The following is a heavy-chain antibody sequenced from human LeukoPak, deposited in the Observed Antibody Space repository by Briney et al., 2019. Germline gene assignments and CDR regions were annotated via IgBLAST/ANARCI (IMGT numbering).Heavy chain of an antibody. V-gene: IGHV3-48*04. J-gene: IGHJ6*04. Sequence: GGSLRLSCAASEFTFSSYSMNWVRQAPGKGLEWVSYISSSSTIYYADSVKGRFTISRDNAKNSLYLQMNSLRAEDTAVYYCAELGITMIGGVWGKGTTVTISS. CDR1: EFTFSSYS. CDR2: ISSSSTI. CDR3: AELGITMIGGV. D-gene: IGHD3-10*02.